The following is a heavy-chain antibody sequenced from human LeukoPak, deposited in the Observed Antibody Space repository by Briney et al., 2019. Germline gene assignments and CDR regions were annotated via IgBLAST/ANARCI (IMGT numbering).Heavy chain of an antibody. D-gene: IGHD5-18*01. CDR3: AREQRDTAMSRGLDY. CDR1: GGSISSYY. Sequence: PSETLSLNCTVSGGSISSYYWSWIRQPAGKGLEWIGRIYTSGSTNYNPSLKSRVTMSLDTSKSQFSLKLSSVTAADTAVYYCAREQRDTAMSRGLDYWGQGTLVTVSS. CDR2: IYTSGST. V-gene: IGHV4-4*07. J-gene: IGHJ4*02.